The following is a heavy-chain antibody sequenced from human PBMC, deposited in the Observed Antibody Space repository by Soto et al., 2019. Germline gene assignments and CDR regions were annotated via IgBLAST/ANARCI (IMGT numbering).Heavy chain of an antibody. CDR1: GYTFRHYY. D-gene: IGHD3-10*01. V-gene: IGHV1-2*02. CDR3: ARKVRAYNFDY. CDR2: INPDTGAT. J-gene: IGHJ4*01. Sequence: GASVKVSCKASGYTFRHYYMHWVRQAPGQGLEWMGWINPDTGATKYAQIYEGRVTMTRETSISTAYLEVTGLRSDDTAVFYCARKVRAYNFDYWGQ.